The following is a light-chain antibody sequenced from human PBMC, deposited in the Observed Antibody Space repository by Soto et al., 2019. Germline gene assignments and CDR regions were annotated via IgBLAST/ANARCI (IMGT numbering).Light chain of an antibody. V-gene: IGKV1-5*01. J-gene: IGKJ2*01. CDR3: QQYFHYPVT. CDR1: QDINNW. CDR2: DVS. Sequence: DLQMTQSPSTLSAFVGDRVTITCRATQDINNWLAWYQQKPGKAPRLLIYDVSTLQTGVPSRFSGRGSGTEATLIISSLQPGDVATYYCQQYFHYPVTFGRGTKVEIK.